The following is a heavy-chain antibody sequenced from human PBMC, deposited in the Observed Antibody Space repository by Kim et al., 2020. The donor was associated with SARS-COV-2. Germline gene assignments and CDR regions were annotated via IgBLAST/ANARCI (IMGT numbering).Heavy chain of an antibody. CDR2: IYTSGST. V-gene: IGHV4-61*02. CDR1: GGSISSGSYY. CDR3: ARGIAAANWFDP. D-gene: IGHD6-13*01. Sequence: SETLFLTCTVSGGSISSGSYYWSWIRQPAGKGLEWIGRIYTSGSTNYNPSLKSRVTISVDTSKNQFSLKLSSVTAADTAVYYCARGIAAANWFDPWGQGTLVTVSS. J-gene: IGHJ5*02.